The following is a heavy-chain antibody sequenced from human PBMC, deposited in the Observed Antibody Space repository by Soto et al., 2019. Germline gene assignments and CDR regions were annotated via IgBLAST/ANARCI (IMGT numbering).Heavy chain of an antibody. CDR2: IIAYNGNT. CDR1: GYTFTNYG. V-gene: IGHV1-18*01. Sequence: ASVKVSFKASGYTFTNYGIRWVRQAPGQGLEWMGWIIAYNGNTSYAQKLQGRVTMTTDTSTSTAYMELRSLRSDDTAVYYCARDLSREQLVPWFDPWGQGTLVTVSS. D-gene: IGHD6-13*01. CDR3: ARDLSREQLVPWFDP. J-gene: IGHJ5*02.